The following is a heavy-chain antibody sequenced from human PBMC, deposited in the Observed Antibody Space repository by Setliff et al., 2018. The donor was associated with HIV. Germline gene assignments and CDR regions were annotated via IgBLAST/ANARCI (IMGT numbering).Heavy chain of an antibody. CDR3: GRQAWDHQSSGYFVDY. CDR2: ITPSGAT. J-gene: IGHJ4*02. Sequence: SETLSLTCAVYGGSVSGHYWGWFRQPPGKGLEWIGEITPSGATNYLPSLKSRVTMSLDMSKNQFSLKLTSVTAADTAVYYCGRQAWDHQSSGYFVDYWGQGTLVTVSS. V-gene: IGHV4-34*01. CDR1: GGSVSGHY. D-gene: IGHD6-19*01.